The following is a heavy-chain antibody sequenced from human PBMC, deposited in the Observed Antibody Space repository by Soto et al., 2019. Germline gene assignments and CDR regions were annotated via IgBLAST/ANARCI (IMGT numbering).Heavy chain of an antibody. CDR1: GGSISSGGYY. CDR3: ARDGYCSGGSCYWGYYYGMDV. V-gene: IGHV4-31*03. J-gene: IGHJ6*02. CDR2: IYYSGST. Sequence: PSETLSLTCTVSGGSISSGGYYWSWIRQHPGKGLEWIGYIYYSGSTYYNPSLKSRVTISVDTSKNQFSLKLSSVTAADTAVYYCARDGYCSGGSCYWGYYYGMDVWGQGTTVTVSS. D-gene: IGHD2-15*01.